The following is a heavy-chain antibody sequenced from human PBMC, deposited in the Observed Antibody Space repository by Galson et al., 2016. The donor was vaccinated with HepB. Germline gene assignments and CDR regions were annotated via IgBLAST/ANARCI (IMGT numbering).Heavy chain of an antibody. Sequence: SETLSLTCTVSGGSISGKNFYWAWIRQPPGKGLEWIGSIFYAGGTYYSPSFKSRVTISVDTSKNQFSLKLRSVTATDTAVYYCARRSPAWGGAFDVWGQGTMVTVSS. CDR1: GGSISGKNFY. J-gene: IGHJ3*01. CDR3: ARRSPAWGGAFDV. D-gene: IGHD3-16*01. CDR2: IFYAGGT. V-gene: IGHV4-39*01.